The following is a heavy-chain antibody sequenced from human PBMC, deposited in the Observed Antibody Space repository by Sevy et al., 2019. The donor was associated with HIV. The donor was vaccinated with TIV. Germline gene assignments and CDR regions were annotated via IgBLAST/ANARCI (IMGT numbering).Heavy chain of an antibody. CDR2: INHSGST. CDR1: GGSFSGYY. D-gene: IGHD4-17*01. CDR3: ATLIHPTTVVTQGLDY. J-gene: IGHJ4*02. V-gene: IGHV4-34*01. Sequence: SETLSLTCAVYGGSFSGYYWSWIRQPPGKGLEWIGEINHSGSTNYNPSLKSRVTISVDTSKNQFSLKLSSVTAADTAVYYCATLIHPTTVVTQGLDYWGQGTLVTVSS.